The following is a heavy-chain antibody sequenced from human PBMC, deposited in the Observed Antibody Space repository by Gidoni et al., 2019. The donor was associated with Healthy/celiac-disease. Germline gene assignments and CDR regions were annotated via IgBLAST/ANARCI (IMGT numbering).Heavy chain of an antibody. CDR3: ARDHRRAYYYDSSGYYVFAFDI. CDR2: TYYRSKWYN. CDR1: GDSVSRNSAA. J-gene: IGHJ3*02. V-gene: IGHV6-1*01. D-gene: IGHD3-22*01. Sequence: QVQLQQSGPALVQPSQTLSLTCAISGDSVSRNSAAWNWIRQSPSRGLEWLGRTYYRSKWYNDYAVSVKSRITINPDTSKNQFSLQLNSVTPEDTAVYYCARDHRRAYYYDSSGYYVFAFDIWGQGTMVTVSS.